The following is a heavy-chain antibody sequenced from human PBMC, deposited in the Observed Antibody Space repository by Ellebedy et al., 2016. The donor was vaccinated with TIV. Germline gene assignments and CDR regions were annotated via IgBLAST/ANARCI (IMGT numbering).Heavy chain of an antibody. V-gene: IGHV4-59*01. J-gene: IGHJ3*01. CDR3: VSSASMDAFDL. CDR2: LYFTGST. Sequence: SETLSLTCAVSAGSLRDNYWSWIRQPPGKGLEWIGYLYFTGSTNYNPSLKSRVTISVNTPRNQFSLKLSPVTAADTAVYYCVSSASMDAFDLWGQGTKVTVSS. CDR1: AGSLRDNY. D-gene: IGHD3-16*01.